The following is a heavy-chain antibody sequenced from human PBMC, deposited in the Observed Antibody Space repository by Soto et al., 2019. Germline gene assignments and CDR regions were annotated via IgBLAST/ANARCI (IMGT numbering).Heavy chain of an antibody. D-gene: IGHD3-22*01. J-gene: IGHJ3*02. CDR2: IYPGDSDT. CDR1: VYSFTSYC. CDR3: ARSWRYDSSGYYHDAFDI. V-gene: IGHV5-51*01. Sequence: GEPLKISCKGSVYSFTSYCIGWVRQMPGKGLEWMWIIYPGDSDTRYSPSFQGQVTISADKSISTAYLQLSSLKASDTAMYYCARSWRYDSSGYYHDAFDIWGQGTMVHVSS.